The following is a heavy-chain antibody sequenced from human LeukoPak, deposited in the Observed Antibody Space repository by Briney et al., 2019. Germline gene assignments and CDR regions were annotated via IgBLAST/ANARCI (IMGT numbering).Heavy chain of an antibody. CDR3: ARSLSRGYGSGSYFDY. Sequence: GGSLRLSCAASGFTVSSNYMSWVRQAPGKGLEWVSVIYSGGSTYYADSVKGRFTISRDNSKNTLYLQMNSLRAEGTAVYYCARSLSRGYGSGSYFDYWGQGTLVTVSS. J-gene: IGHJ4*02. V-gene: IGHV3-53*01. CDR2: IYSGGST. D-gene: IGHD3-10*01. CDR1: GFTVSSNY.